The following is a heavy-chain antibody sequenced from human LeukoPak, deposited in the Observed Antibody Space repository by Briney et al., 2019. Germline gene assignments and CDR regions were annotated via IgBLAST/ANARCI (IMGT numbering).Heavy chain of an antibody. CDR2: ISCDGSNK. Sequence: PGGSLRLSCAASGFTFSSYGMHWVRQAPGKGLEWVAVISCDGSNKYYADSVKGRFTISRDNSKNTLYLQMNSLRAEDTAVYYCAKDRVATTPGEGAFDYWGQGTLVTVSS. V-gene: IGHV3-30*18. CDR3: AKDRVATTPGEGAFDY. D-gene: IGHD5-12*01. CDR1: GFTFSSYG. J-gene: IGHJ4*02.